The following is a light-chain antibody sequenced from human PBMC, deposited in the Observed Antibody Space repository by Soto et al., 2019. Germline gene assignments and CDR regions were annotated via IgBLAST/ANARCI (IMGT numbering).Light chain of an antibody. CDR3: CSYAVSGTLI. Sequence: QSVLTQPASVSGSPGQSITISCTGTSSDVGGYNLVSWYQQHPGKAPKLIIFEGRKRPSRISNRFSGSKSGNTASLTISGLQAEDEADYYCCSYAVSGTLIFGGGTKLTVL. V-gene: IGLV2-23*01. CDR2: EGR. J-gene: IGLJ2*01. CDR1: SSDVGGYNL.